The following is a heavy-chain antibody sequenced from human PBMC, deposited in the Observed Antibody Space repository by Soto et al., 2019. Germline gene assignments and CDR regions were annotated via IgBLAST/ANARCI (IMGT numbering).Heavy chain of an antibody. CDR3: ARSREFDY. J-gene: IGHJ4*02. CDR1: GGSLCVATYS. Sequence: LSLPSGVSGGSLCVATYSWNWIRQPPGKGLEWIGYIFPSGTTYYNPSLKSRVTISIDVSKNQFSLSLRSLTAADTAVYYCARSREFDYWSQGTLVTVSS. V-gene: IGHV4-30-2*01. CDR2: IFPSGTT.